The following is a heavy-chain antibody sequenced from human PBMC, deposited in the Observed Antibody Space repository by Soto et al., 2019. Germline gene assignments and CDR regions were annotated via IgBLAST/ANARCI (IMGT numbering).Heavy chain of an antibody. CDR2: IYWDGDK. J-gene: IGHJ5*02. CDR1: GFSLSTSGAA. CDR3: AHRATMTIFGLIIDNGIWFDP. V-gene: IGHV2-5*02. D-gene: IGHD3-3*01. Sequence: QINLIESGPTLVKPTQTLTLTCTFSGFSLSTSGAAVGWVRQPPGRALEGLALIYWDGDKRYNASLGNRLTITKDTSLNEVVLTLTIVDPADTATYYCAHRATMTIFGLIIDNGIWFDPWGQGARVTVSS.